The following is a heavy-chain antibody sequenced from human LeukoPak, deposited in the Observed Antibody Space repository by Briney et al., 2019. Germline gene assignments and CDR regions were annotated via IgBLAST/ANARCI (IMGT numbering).Heavy chain of an antibody. D-gene: IGHD5-24*01. Sequence: ASVKVSCKASGYTFTSYYMHWVRQAPGQGLEWMGIINPSGGSTSYAQKFQGRVTMTRDTSTSTVYMELNSLRSEDTAVYYCARVEMATMVHYWGQGTLVTVSS. CDR3: ARVEMATMVHY. CDR2: INPSGGST. V-gene: IGHV1-46*01. J-gene: IGHJ4*02. CDR1: GYTFTSYY.